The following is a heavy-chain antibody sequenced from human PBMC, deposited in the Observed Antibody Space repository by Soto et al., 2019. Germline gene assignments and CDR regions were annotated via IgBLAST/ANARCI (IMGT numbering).Heavy chain of an antibody. CDR3: ARGYCTTTICDPWFDP. V-gene: IGHV5-51*01. CDR1: GYAFTSYW. D-gene: IGHD2-2*01. CDR2: IYPGDSDT. J-gene: IGHJ5*02. Sequence: GESLKISCTGSGYAFTSYWIAWVRQMPGKGLEWMGIIYPGDSDTRYSPSFQGQVTISADKSVTTAYLQWSSLKASDTAMYYCARGYCTTTICDPWFDPWGQGTLVTVSS.